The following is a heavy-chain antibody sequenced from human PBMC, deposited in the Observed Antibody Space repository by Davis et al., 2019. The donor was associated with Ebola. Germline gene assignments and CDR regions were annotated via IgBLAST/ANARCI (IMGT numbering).Heavy chain of an antibody. V-gene: IGHV1-18*01. CDR2: ISAYNGNT. Sequence: ASVKVSCKASGYTFTSYGISWVRQAPGQGLEWMGWISAYNGNTNYAQKLQGRVTMTTDTSTSTAYMELRSLRSDDTAVYYCARDESHYYGSGSYSYYYGMDVWGQGTTVTVSS. D-gene: IGHD3-10*01. J-gene: IGHJ6*02. CDR1: GYTFTSYG. CDR3: ARDESHYYGSGSYSYYYGMDV.